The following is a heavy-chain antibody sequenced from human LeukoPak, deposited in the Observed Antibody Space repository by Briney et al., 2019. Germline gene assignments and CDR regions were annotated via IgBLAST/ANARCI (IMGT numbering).Heavy chain of an antibody. J-gene: IGHJ4*02. Sequence: GGSLRLSCAASGFTFSSYSMNWVRQAPGKGLEWVSSISGSSSYIYYADSVKGRFTISRDNAKNSLYLQMNSLRAEDTAVYYCATGGGFLVDTGMADYWGQGTLVTVSS. CDR1: GFTFSSYS. D-gene: IGHD5-18*01. CDR2: ISGSSSYI. V-gene: IGHV3-21*01. CDR3: ATGGGFLVDTGMADY.